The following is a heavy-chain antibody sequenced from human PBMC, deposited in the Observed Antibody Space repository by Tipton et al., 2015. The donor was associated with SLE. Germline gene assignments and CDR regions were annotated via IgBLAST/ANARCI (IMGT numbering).Heavy chain of an antibody. V-gene: IGHV3-13*01. CDR1: GFTFSSYD. CDR3: ARVGDSSGYYDGYFDL. D-gene: IGHD3-22*01. Sequence: SLRLSCAASGFTFSSYDMHWVRQATGKGLEWVSAIGTAGDTYYPGSVKGRFTISRENAKNSLYLQMNSLRAGDTAVYYCARVGDSSGYYDGYFDLWGRGTLVTVSS. J-gene: IGHJ2*01. CDR2: IGTAGDT.